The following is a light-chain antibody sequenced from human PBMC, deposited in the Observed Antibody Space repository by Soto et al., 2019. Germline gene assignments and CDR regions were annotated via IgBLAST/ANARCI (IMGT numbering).Light chain of an antibody. CDR2: GAS. J-gene: IGKJ2*01. CDR3: QQYGSSPDT. CDR1: QSVSSSY. V-gene: IGKV3-20*01. Sequence: EIVLTQSPGTLSLSPGERATLSCRARQSVSSSYLAWYQQKPGQAPRLLIYGASSRATGIPDRFSGSGSGRVFTLTISRLEPEDFAVYYCQQYGSSPDTFGQATKLEIK.